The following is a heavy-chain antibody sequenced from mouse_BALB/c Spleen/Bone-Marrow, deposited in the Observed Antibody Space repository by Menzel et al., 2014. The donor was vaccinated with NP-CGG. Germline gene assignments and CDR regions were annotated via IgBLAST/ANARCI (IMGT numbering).Heavy chain of an antibody. V-gene: IGHV14-3*02. J-gene: IGHJ3*01. CDR3: TRLDLFDY. CDR2: IDPANGNT. CDR1: GFNIKDTY. Sequence: EVKLMESGAELVKPGASVKLSCTASGFNIKDTYMHWVKQRPEQGLEWIGRIDPANGNTKYDPKFQGKATITADTSSNTAYLQLSDQTSEDTAVYYCTRLDLFDYWGQGTLVTVSA.